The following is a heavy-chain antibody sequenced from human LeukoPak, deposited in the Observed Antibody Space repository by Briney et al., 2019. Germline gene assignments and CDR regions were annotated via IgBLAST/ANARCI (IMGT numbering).Heavy chain of an antibody. CDR2: IRYDGSNK. Sequence: PGGSLRLSCAASGFTFSSYGMHWVRQAPGKGLEWVAFIRYDGSNKYYADSVKGRFTISRDNSKNTLYLQMNSLRAEDTAVYYCAKGVKLGSSWYRTSDSNWFDPWGQGTLVTVSS. D-gene: IGHD6-13*01. V-gene: IGHV3-30*02. CDR1: GFTFSSYG. J-gene: IGHJ5*02. CDR3: AKGVKLGSSWYRTSDSNWFDP.